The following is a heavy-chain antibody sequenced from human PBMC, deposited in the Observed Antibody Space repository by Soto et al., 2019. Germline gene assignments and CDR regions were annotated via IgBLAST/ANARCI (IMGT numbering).Heavy chain of an antibody. CDR1: GFSFTDYH. CDR3: ARGDSTDCSNGVCSFFYNHDMDV. Sequence: ASVKVSCKASGFSFTDYHIHWVRQAPGQGLEWLGRINPKSGGTSTAQKFQGWVTMTTDTSISTASMELTRLTSDDTAIYYCARGDSTDCSNGVCSFFYNHDMDVWGQGTTVTVSS. D-gene: IGHD2-8*01. J-gene: IGHJ6*02. CDR2: INPKSGGT. V-gene: IGHV1-2*04.